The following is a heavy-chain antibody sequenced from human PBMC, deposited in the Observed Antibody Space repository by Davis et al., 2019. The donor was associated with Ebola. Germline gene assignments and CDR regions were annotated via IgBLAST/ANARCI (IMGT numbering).Heavy chain of an antibody. D-gene: IGHD3-22*01. CDR2: IKQDGSEK. CDR3: ASGGITMIHNHGMDV. Sequence: GGSLRLSCAASGFTFSSYWMSWVRQAPGKGLEWVANIKQDGSEKYYVDSVKGRFTISRDNAKNSLYLQMNSLRAEDTAVYYCASGGITMIHNHGMDVWGQGTTVTVSS. V-gene: IGHV3-7*01. CDR1: GFTFSSYW. J-gene: IGHJ6*02.